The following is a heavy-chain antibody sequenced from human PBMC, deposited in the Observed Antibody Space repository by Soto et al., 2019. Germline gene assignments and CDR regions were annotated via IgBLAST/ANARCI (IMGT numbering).Heavy chain of an antibody. D-gene: IGHD2-21*01. CDR2: ITYNGGII. J-gene: IGHJ6*02. CDR1: GFTFDDHA. Sequence: TGGSLRLSCVASGFTFDDHAMHWVRQAPGKGLEWVSGITYNGGIIAYADSVKGRFTISRDNSKNTLYVQVKSLRPEDTAVYYCAKGILSATIAPYAMDVWGQGTTVTVSS. CDR3: AKGILSATIAPYAMDV. V-gene: IGHV3-9*01.